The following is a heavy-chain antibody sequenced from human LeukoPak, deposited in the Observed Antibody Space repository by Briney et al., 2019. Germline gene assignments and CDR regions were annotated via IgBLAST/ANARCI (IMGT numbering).Heavy chain of an antibody. Sequence: GGSLRLSCAASGFTFSSYSMNWVRQAPGKGLEWVGRIRSKADNGTAEYAALVKGRFTISRDDSKKMLYLQMNSLEVNDTAVYYCTTRGYCSGAGCYSDYWGQGTLVTVSS. CDR1: GFTFSSYS. D-gene: IGHD2-2*02. V-gene: IGHV3-15*07. CDR3: TTRGYCSGAGCYSDY. CDR2: IRSKADNGTA. J-gene: IGHJ4*02.